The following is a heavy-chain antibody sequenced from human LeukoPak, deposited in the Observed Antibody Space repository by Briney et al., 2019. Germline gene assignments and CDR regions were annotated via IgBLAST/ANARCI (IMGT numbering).Heavy chain of an antibody. CDR1: GYTFTSYG. Sequence: ASVKVSCKASGYTFTSYGISWVRQGPGQGLEWMGLIIASNGNTNYAQKLQGRVTMTTDTYTSKANMELRSMTSDDPAVYHCARTSGILEWLSKYYFDYWGQGTLVTVSS. V-gene: IGHV1-18*01. CDR2: IIASNGNT. D-gene: IGHD3-3*01. J-gene: IGHJ4*02. CDR3: ARTSGILEWLSKYYFDY.